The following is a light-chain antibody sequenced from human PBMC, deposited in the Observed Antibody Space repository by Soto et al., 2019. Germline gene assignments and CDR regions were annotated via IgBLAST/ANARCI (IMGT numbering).Light chain of an antibody. J-gene: IGKJ4*02. V-gene: IGKV3-11*01. CDR1: HIHRKS. Sequence: EVVLIESPAPLLLTPRDSATHSCRVSHIHRKSLVSSHSKPGQAPRLLIDGASKRATGIPARFSGSVSGTVLTLTIRGLDLEACAVYFCQQRRSWPHTFGGGTKVDIK. CDR2: GAS. CDR3: QQRRSWPHT.